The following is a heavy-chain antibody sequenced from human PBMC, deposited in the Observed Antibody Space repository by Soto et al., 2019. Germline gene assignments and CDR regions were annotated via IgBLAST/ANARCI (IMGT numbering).Heavy chain of an antibody. CDR3: SRSYGAGYRAVDY. CDR1: GDTFSFYS. J-gene: IGHJ4*02. V-gene: IGHV1-69*02. D-gene: IGHD3-10*01. Sequence: QVQLVQSGAEVKKPGSSVKVSCKASGDTFSFYSINWVRQAPGLGLEWMGRINPILRMSNYAQRFQGRVTMAADKSTSTADMELSSLRSEDTAMYYWSRSYGAGYRAVDYWGEGALVTVSS. CDR2: INPILRMS.